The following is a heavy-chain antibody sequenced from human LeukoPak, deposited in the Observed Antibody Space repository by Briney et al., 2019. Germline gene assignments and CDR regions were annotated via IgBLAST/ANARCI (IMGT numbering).Heavy chain of an antibody. J-gene: IGHJ4*02. V-gene: IGHV3-64*01. D-gene: IGHD3-22*01. CDR3: AGKEGAWSATMIALLDS. CDR2: ICPNGDTT. Sequence: GGSLRLSCAASGFTFSAYTLHWVRQAPGKGLEYVSGICPNGDTTNYANSVKGRFTISRDNSKNTVYLQMGSLRADDMAVYYCAGKEGAWSATMIALLDSWGQGTLVTVSS. CDR1: GFTFSAYT.